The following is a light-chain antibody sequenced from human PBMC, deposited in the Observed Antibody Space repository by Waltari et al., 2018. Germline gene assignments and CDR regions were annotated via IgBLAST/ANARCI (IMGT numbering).Light chain of an antibody. Sequence: EIVLTQSPGTASLSPGERVTLSCRASQSVGSSSLAWYQQKPGQAPRLFIYRASRRATGIPDSFSGSGSGTDFSLTISRLEPEDFAVYYCQQHGTLPATFGQGTKVEIK. J-gene: IGKJ1*01. CDR1: QSVGSSS. CDR3: QQHGTLPAT. CDR2: RAS. V-gene: IGKV3-20*01.